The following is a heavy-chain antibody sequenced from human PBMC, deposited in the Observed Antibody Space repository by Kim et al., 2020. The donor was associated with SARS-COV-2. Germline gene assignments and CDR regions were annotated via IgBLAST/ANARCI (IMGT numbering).Heavy chain of an antibody. D-gene: IGHD2-2*02. Sequence: APKFQGRVTITAGESTSTAYMELSSLGSEDTAVYYCARGGGVVVPAAIGYYFDYWGQGTLVTVSS. V-gene: IGHV1-69*01. J-gene: IGHJ4*02. CDR3: ARGGGVVVPAAIGYYFDY.